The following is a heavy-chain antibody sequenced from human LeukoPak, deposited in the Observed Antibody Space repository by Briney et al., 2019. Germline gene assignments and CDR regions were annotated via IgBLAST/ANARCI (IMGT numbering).Heavy chain of an antibody. J-gene: IGHJ4*02. D-gene: IGHD3-16*02. CDR2: ISYDGSNK. CDR1: GFTFSSYA. V-gene: IGHV3-30*04. Sequence: PGGSLRLSCAASGFTFSSYAMHWVRQAPGKGLEWVAVISYDGSNKYYADSVKGRFTISRDNSKNTLYLQMNSLRAEDTAVYYCARDKGPRYDYVWGSYRPPGDYWGQGTLVTVSS. CDR3: ARDKGPRYDYVWGSYRPPGDY.